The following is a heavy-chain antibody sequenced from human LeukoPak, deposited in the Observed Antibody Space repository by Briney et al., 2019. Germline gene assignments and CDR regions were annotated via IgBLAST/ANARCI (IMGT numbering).Heavy chain of an antibody. CDR1: GFTSTNFA. V-gene: IGHV1-58*01. D-gene: IGHD3-16*01. J-gene: IGHJ4*02. CDR2: IIVGSGAT. Sequence: SVKVSCKASGFTSTNFAVQWARQARGQRLEWIGWIIVGSGATKCAQDFQERVTITRDLSTSTLYMELRSLTSEDTAVHYCAADLSNPRMGASYLDSWGQGTLVTVSS. CDR3: AADLSNPRMGASYLDS.